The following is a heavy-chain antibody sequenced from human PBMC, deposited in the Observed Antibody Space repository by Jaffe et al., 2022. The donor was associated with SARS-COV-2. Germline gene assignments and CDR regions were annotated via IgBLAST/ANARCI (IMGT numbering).Heavy chain of an antibody. D-gene: IGHD2-15*01. Sequence: EVQLLESGGGLVQPGGSLRLSCAASGFTFSSYAMSWVRQAPGKGLEWVSAISGSGGSTYYADSVKGRFTISRDNSKNTLYLQMNSLRAEDTAVYYCAKDGPYCSGGSCQIIEHDYWGQGTLVTVSS. CDR1: GFTFSSYA. CDR3: AKDGPYCSGGSCQIIEHDY. CDR2: ISGSGGST. J-gene: IGHJ4*02. V-gene: IGHV3-23*01.